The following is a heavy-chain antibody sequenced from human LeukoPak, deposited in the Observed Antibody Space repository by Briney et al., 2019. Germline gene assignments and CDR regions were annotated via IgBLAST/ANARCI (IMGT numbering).Heavy chain of an antibody. CDR1: GGSISSYY. CDR2: IHYSGST. D-gene: IGHD3-10*01. CDR3: ARDRGGFRFAFDI. V-gene: IGHV4-59*01. J-gene: IGHJ3*02. Sequence: PSETLSLTCTFSGGSISSYYWSWIRQPPEKGLEWIGYIHYSGSTNYSPSLKSRVTISVDTSKNQFSLKLSSVTAADTAVYYCARDRGGFRFAFDIWGQGTMVSVSS.